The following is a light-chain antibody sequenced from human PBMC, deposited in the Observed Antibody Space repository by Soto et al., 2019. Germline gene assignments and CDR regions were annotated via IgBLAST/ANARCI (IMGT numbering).Light chain of an antibody. CDR3: MQSTQLPPT. CDR1: QSLLHITGETF. CDR2: EVS. Sequence: DIVMTQAPVSLSVTPGEPASISCKSSQSLLHITGETFLFWYLQKPGQSPQLLIYEVSTRVSGVPDRFSGSGSGTDFTLEISRVETDDVGIYYCMQSTQLPPTFGQGTRLEI. J-gene: IGKJ5*01. V-gene: IGKV2D-29*02.